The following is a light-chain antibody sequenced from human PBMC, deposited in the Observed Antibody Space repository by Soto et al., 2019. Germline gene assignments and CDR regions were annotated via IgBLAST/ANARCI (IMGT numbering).Light chain of an antibody. V-gene: IGLV2-11*01. CDR3: CSYAGSYTFYV. J-gene: IGLJ1*01. CDR2: GVS. Sequence: QSVLTQPRSVSGSPGQSVTISCTGTSSDVGGYNYVSWYQQHPGKAPRLMIYGVSKRPSGVPDRFSGSKSGNTASLTISGLQAEDEADYYCCSYAGSYTFYVFGIGTKVTVL. CDR1: SSDVGGYNY.